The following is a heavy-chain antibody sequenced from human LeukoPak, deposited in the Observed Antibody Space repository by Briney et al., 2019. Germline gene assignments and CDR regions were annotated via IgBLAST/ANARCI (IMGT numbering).Heavy chain of an antibody. D-gene: IGHD4/OR15-4a*01. J-gene: IGHJ6*03. Sequence: GGSLRLSCAASGFTLSSYSMNWVRQAPGKGLEWVSSISSSSSYRYYADSVKGRFTISRDNSKNILYLQMNSLRAEETAVYYCAKSASAYYYMDVWGKGTTVTVSS. CDR3: AKSASAYYYMDV. V-gene: IGHV3-21*01. CDR1: GFTLSSYS. CDR2: ISSSSSYR.